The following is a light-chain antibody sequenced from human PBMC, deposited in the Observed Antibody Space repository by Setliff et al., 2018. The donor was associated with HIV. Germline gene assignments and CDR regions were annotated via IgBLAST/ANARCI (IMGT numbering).Light chain of an antibody. CDR1: SSNVGSYNL. V-gene: IGLV2-14*02. CDR2: EVN. Sequence: QSALAQPASVSGSPGQSITISCTGNSSNVGSYNLVSWYQQHSDKSPKLMVYEVNNRPSGVSNRFSGSKSGNTASLTISGLQAEDEADYYCSSYTSSSTPYVFGTGTKVTVL. CDR3: SSYTSSSTPYV. J-gene: IGLJ1*01.